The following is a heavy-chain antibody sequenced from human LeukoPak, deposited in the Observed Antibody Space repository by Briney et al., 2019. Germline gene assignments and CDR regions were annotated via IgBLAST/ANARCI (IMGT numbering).Heavy chain of an antibody. CDR1: GGSFSGYY. V-gene: IGHV4-34*01. CDR3: ARIRFLEWLLYLTWFDP. CDR2: INHSGST. Sequence: SETLSLTCAVYGGSFSGYYWSWIRQPPGKGLEWIGEINHSGSTNYNPSLKSRVTISVGTSKNQLSLKLSSVTAADTAVYYCARIRFLEWLLYLTWFDPWGQGTLVTVSS. J-gene: IGHJ5*02. D-gene: IGHD3-3*01.